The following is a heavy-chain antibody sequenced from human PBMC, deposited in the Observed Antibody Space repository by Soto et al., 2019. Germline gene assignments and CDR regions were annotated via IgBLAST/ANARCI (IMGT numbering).Heavy chain of an antibody. Sequence: PSETLSLTCTVSSGSISSGDYYWSWIRQPPGKGLEWIGYIYYSGSTYYNPSLKSRVTISVDTSKNQFSLKLSSVTAADTAVYYCARARDYDFWSGYSTSFDPWGQGTLVTAPQ. CDR3: ARARDYDFWSGYSTSFDP. V-gene: IGHV4-30-4*01. D-gene: IGHD3-3*01. CDR1: SGSISSGDYY. J-gene: IGHJ5*02. CDR2: IYYSGST.